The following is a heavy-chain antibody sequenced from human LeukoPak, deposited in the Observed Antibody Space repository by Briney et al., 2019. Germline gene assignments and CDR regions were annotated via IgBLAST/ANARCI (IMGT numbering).Heavy chain of an antibody. CDR1: GYTFTGYY. V-gene: IGHV1-2*02. CDR3: ASGLTRRKTDYYYYYYMDV. CDR2: INPNSGGT. J-gene: IGHJ6*03. D-gene: IGHD1-14*01. Sequence: GAPVKVSCKASGYTFTGYYMHWVRQAPGQGLEWMGWINPNSGGTNYAQKFQGRVTMTRDTSISTAYMELSRPRSDDTAVYYCASGLTRRKTDYYYYYYMDVWGKGTTVTVSS.